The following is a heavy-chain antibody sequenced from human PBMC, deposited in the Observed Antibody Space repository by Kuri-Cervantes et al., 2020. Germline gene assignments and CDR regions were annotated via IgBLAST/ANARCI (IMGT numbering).Heavy chain of an antibody. J-gene: IGHJ4*02. CDR1: GFTFSSYA. CDR3: ATDTIYSNYVVGY. Sequence: GESLKISCAASGFTFSSYAMHWVRQAPGKGLEWVAVISYDGSNKYYADSVKGRFTISRDNSKNTLYLQMNSLRAEDTAVYYCATDTIYSNYVVGYWGQGTLVTVSS. D-gene: IGHD4-11*01. V-gene: IGHV3-30*07. CDR2: ISYDGSNK.